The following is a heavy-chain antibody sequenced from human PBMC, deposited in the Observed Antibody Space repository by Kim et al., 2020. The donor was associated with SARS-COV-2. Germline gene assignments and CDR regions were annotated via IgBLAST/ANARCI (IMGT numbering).Heavy chain of an antibody. V-gene: IGHV5-10-1*01. CDR2: YT. CDR3: ARSGSGSSDY. D-gene: IGHD1-26*01. Sequence: YTNYSPSFQGHVTISADKSISTAYLQWSSLKASDTAMYYCARSGSGSSDYWGQGTLVTVSS. J-gene: IGHJ4*02.